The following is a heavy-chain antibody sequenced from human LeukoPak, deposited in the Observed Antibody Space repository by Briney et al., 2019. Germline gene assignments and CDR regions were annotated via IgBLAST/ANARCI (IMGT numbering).Heavy chain of an antibody. CDR2: ISYDVSNK. CDR3: ARGEYQLPGDY. J-gene: IGHJ4*02. Sequence: GGSLRLSCAASGFTFISYGMHWVRQAPGKGLEWGAVISYDVSNKYYADSVKGRFSISRDNSKNALYLQMNSLRAEDTAVYYCARGEYQLPGDYWGQGTLVTVSS. V-gene: IGHV3-30*03. CDR1: GFTFISYG. D-gene: IGHD2-2*01.